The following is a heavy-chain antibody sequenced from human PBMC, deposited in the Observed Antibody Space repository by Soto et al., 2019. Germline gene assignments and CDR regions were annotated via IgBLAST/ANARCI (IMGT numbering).Heavy chain of an antibody. Sequence: GASVKVSCKASGYTFTSYDTNWVRQATGQGLEWMGWMNPNSGNTGYAQKFQGRVAMTRNTSISTAYMELSSLRSEDTAVYYCARAGIAAAGQVYYMDVWGKGTTVTVSS. CDR1: GYTFTSYD. CDR3: ARAGIAAAGQVYYMDV. V-gene: IGHV1-8*01. D-gene: IGHD6-13*01. J-gene: IGHJ6*03. CDR2: MNPNSGNT.